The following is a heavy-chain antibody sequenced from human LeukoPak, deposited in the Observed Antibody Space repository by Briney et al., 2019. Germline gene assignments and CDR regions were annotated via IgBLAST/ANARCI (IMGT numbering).Heavy chain of an antibody. D-gene: IGHD2-21*02. V-gene: IGHV1-2*02. CDR3: ASPQYGDFYFDY. CDR1: GYTFSGYY. J-gene: IGHJ4*02. CDR2: ISPSTGGT. Sequence: GASVKVSCKASGYTFSGYYIHWVRQAPGQGLEWMGWISPSTGGTNYAQKFQGRVIMTRDMSTATAYMELRRLSSDGTAVYFCASPQYGDFYFDYWGQGTLVTVAS.